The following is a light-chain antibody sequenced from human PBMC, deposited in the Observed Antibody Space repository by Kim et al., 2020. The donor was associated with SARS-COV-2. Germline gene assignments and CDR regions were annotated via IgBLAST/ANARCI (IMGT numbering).Light chain of an antibody. CDR3: SSYTSSSTWV. V-gene: IGLV2-14*03. J-gene: IGLJ3*02. Sequence: GQSITISCPGTSSDVGGYNYVSWYRQHPGKAPKLMIYDVSNRPSGVSNRFSGSKSGHTASLTISGLQAEDEADYYCSSYTSSSTWVFGGGTQLTVL. CDR1: SSDVGGYNY. CDR2: DVS.